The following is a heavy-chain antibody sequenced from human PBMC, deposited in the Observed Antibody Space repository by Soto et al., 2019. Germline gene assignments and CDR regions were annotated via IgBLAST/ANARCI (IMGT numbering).Heavy chain of an antibody. CDR2: IWFDGSNK. CDR3: ASDQGYFDL. J-gene: IGHJ2*01. V-gene: IGHV3-33*01. CDR1: GFTFSSYG. Sequence: QVQLVESGGGVVQPGRSLRLSCAASGFTFSSYGIHWVRQAPGKGLEWVAVIWFDGSNKYYADSVKGRFTISRDNSKNTLYLQMNSLRAEVTAVYYCASDQGYFDLWGRGTLVTVSS.